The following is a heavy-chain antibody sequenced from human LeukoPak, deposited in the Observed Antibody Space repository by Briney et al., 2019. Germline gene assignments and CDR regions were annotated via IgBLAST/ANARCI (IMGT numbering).Heavy chain of an antibody. CDR1: GFGVSNNY. CDR3: ARDPGLNAFDI. V-gene: IGHV3-53*01. Sequence: GGSLRLSCTASGFGVSNNYMSWVRQAPGKGLEWVAVTYSGAATFYADAVEGRFSLSRDNSQNALFLQMNSLKVEDSAVYYCARDPGLNAFDIWGQGTMVTVSS. CDR2: TYSGAAT. J-gene: IGHJ3*02.